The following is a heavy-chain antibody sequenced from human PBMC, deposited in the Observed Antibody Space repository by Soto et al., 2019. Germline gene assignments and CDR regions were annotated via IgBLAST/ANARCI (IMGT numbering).Heavy chain of an antibody. CDR3: ARDGVGYCRRRSYDREGPHYHFGMDL. J-gene: IGHJ6*02. CDR2: IVPDGSEK. V-gene: IGHV3-7*01. Sequence: GGSLRLSCAASGFTFGNYWISWVLRAPGGGRQWVATIVPDGSEKYYVESVKGRFTISRDNPKNILYLQMQGLRAEDTAMYYCARDGVGYCRRRSYDREGPHYHFGMDLWGQGTTVTVSS. CDR1: GFTFGNYW. D-gene: IGHD2-2*03.